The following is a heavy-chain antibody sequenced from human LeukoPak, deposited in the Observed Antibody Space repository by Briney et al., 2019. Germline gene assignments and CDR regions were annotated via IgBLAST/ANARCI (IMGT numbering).Heavy chain of an antibody. CDR1: GSSFTSHG. D-gene: IGHD2-2*01. CDR3: ARDQGMNGLDV. Sequence: ASVKVSCKATGSSFTSHGISWVRQAPGQGLEWMGWSSPFNGKTNYGQKFQGRVTMTSDPSTSTAYMELWSLISDDTAVYYCARDQGMNGLDVWGQGTTVTVSS. J-gene: IGHJ6*02. CDR2: SSPFNGKT. V-gene: IGHV1-18*04.